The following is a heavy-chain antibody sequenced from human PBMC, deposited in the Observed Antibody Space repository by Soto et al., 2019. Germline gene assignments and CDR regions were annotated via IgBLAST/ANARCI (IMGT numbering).Heavy chain of an antibody. CDR1: GFTFSNAW. V-gene: IGHV3-15*01. J-gene: IGHJ4*02. CDR2: IKSKTDGGTT. Sequence: GGSLRLSCAASGFTFSNAWMSWVRQAPGKGLEWVGRIKSKTDGGTTDYAAPVKGRFTISRDDSKNTLYLQMNSLKTEDTAVYYCTTDHGRARRDYYGSGSYEAGDYWGQGTLVTVSS. D-gene: IGHD3-10*01. CDR3: TTDHGRARRDYYGSGSYEAGDY.